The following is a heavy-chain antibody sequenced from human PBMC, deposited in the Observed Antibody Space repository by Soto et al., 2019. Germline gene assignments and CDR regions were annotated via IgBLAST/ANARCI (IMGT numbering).Heavy chain of an antibody. CDR1: GFSFSDYS. V-gene: IGHV3-48*02. D-gene: IGHD1-26*01. Sequence: QPGGSLRLSCAASGFSFSDYSMNWVRQAPGKGLEWVSKITSSGATVHYADSVKGRFTISRDNGMSPLYLEMNSLRDEDTAVYYCARDLYSGSYSEAYWGQGTLVTVSS. CDR3: ARDLYSGSYSEAY. J-gene: IGHJ4*02. CDR2: ITSSGATV.